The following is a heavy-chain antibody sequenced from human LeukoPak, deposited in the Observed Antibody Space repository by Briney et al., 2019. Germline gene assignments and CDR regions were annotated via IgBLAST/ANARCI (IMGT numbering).Heavy chain of an antibody. CDR2: FDPEDGET. CDR1: GYTLTELS. D-gene: IGHD4-17*01. Sequence: ASVKVSCKVSGYTLTELSMHWVRQAPGKGLEWMGGFDPEDGETIYAQKFQGRVTMTEDTSTDTAYMELSSLRSEDTAVYYCATMTGSTVTLDYWGQGTLVTVSS. J-gene: IGHJ4*02. V-gene: IGHV1-24*01. CDR3: ATMTGSTVTLDY.